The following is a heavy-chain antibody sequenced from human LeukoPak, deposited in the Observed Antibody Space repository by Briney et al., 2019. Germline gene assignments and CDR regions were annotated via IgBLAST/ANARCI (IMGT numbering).Heavy chain of an antibody. CDR3: ARDLSGTTPDAFDI. D-gene: IGHD1-1*01. CDR1: GYTFTGPY. J-gene: IGHJ3*02. CDR2: INTNTGNP. V-gene: IGHV7-4-1*02. Sequence: ASVKVSCKASGYTFTGPYMHWVRQAPGQGLEWMGWINTNTGNPTYAQGFTGRFVFSLDTSVSTAYLQISSLKAEDTAVYYCARDLSGTTPDAFDIWGQGTMVTVSS.